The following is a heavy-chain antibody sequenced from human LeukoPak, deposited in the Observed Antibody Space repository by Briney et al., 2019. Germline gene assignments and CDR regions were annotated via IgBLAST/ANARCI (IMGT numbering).Heavy chain of an antibody. CDR1: GFTFDDYA. Sequence: GGSLRLSCAASGFTFDDYAMHWVRQAPGKGLEWVSGISWNSGSIGYADSVKGRFTISRDNSKNTLYLQMNSLRAEDTAVYYCAKDRGARYFDYWGQGTLVTVSS. D-gene: IGHD6-6*01. J-gene: IGHJ4*02. CDR2: ISWNSGSI. CDR3: AKDRGARYFDY. V-gene: IGHV3-9*01.